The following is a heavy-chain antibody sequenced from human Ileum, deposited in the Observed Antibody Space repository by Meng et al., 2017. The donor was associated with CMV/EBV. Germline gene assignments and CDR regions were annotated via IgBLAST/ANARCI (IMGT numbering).Heavy chain of an antibody. CDR1: GLPFSSSA. J-gene: IGHJ4*02. D-gene: IGHD1-26*01. Sequence: SGLPFSSSAVSWGRQAPGEGLEWVSGISDSGGDTYYADSVKGRFTISRDNSKNMLFLQMNSLTAEDTALYYCASRPKPALVGLPLDYWGQGTLVTVSS. CDR3: ASRPKPALVGLPLDY. V-gene: IGHV3-23*01. CDR2: ISDSGGDT.